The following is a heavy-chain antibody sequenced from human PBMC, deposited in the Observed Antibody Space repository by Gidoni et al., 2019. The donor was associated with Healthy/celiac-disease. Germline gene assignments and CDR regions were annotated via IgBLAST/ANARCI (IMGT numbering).Heavy chain of an antibody. CDR1: GFTFSSYS. D-gene: IGHD2-2*01. CDR2: NSSSSMYI. V-gene: IGHV3-21*01. CDR3: AQNQLLSLYPGPSQYYYYGMDV. J-gene: IGHJ6*02. Sequence: EVQLVESGGGLVKPGGSLRLSCAASGFTFSSYSMNWVRQAPGKGLEWGSSNSSSSMYIYYADSVNGRFTISRDNAKNSLYLQMNSLRAEDTAVYYCAQNQLLSLYPGPSQYYYYGMDVWGQGTTVTVSS.